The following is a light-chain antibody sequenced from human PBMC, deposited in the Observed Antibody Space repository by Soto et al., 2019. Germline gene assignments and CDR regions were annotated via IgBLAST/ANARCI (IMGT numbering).Light chain of an antibody. CDR1: SSDVGGYNY. CDR2: DVS. V-gene: IGLV2-8*01. CDR3: SSSAGYNVV. Sequence: QSALTQPPSASGSPGQSVTISFTGTSSDVGGYNYVSWYQQHPGKAPKLMIYDVSKRPSGVPDRFSGSKSGNTASLTVSGLQAEDEADYYCSSSAGYNVVFGGGTQLTVL. J-gene: IGLJ2*01.